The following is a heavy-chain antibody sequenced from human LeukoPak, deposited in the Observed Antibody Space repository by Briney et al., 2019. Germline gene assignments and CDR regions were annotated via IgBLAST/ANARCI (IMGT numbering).Heavy chain of an antibody. V-gene: IGHV4-4*07. CDR3: ARDSGSYYRAEYFQH. CDR2: IYTSGST. J-gene: IGHJ1*01. CDR1: DASVSGYY. Sequence: AETLSLTCTVSDASVSGYYWSWIRLPAGKGLEWIGRIYTSGSTNYNPSLKSRVTMSVDTSKNQFSLKLSSVTAADTAVYYCARDSGSYYRAEYFQHWGQGTLVTVSS. D-gene: IGHD1-26*01.